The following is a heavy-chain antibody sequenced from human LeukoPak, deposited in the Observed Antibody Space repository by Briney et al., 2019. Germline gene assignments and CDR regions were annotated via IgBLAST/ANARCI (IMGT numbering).Heavy chain of an antibody. CDR2: ISGSDGTT. D-gene: IGHD3-22*01. Sequence: PGGSLRLSCAASGFTFSSYAMSWVRQAPGKGLEWVSGISGSDGTTYYADSVKGRFTISRDNSRNTLYLQMNSLRAEDTAVYYCAKVDGSGYYSKNFHYWGQGSLVTVSS. J-gene: IGHJ4*02. CDR1: GFTFSSYA. V-gene: IGHV3-23*01. CDR3: AKVDGSGYYSKNFHY.